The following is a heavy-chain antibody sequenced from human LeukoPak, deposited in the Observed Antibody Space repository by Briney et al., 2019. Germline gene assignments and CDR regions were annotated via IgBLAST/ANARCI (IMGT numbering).Heavy chain of an antibody. CDR2: IFHSGAT. CDR1: GVSISSYNW. CDR3: ARRKGFYYYYYMDV. Sequence: SETLSLTCTVSGVSISSYNWWTWVRQTPGKGLEWIGEIFHSGATNYNPSLKSRAVAAADKSKNQFSLKLTSMTAADTGMYYCARRKGFYYYYYMDVWGKGTTVTISS. J-gene: IGHJ6*03. V-gene: IGHV4-4*02.